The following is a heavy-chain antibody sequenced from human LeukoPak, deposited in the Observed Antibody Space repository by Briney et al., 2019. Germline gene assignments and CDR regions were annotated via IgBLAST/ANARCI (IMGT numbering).Heavy chain of an antibody. V-gene: IGHV4-59*08. D-gene: IGHD1-26*01. J-gene: IGHJ4*02. CDR2: IYYSGST. Sequence: SETLSLTCTVSGGSISSYYWSWIRQPPGKGLEWIGYIYYSGSTNYNPSLKSRVTISVDTSKNQFSLKLSSVTAADTAVYYCARHLGLSGSSSFFDYWGQGTLVTVSS. CDR1: GGSISSYY. CDR3: ARHLGLSGSSSFFDY.